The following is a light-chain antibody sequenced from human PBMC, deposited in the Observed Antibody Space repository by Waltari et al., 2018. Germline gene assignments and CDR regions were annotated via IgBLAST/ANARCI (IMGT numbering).Light chain of an antibody. CDR3: QHYLRLPAT. J-gene: IGKJ1*01. CDR1: QSVSRA. CDR2: GAS. V-gene: IGKV3-20*01. Sequence: EIVLTQSPGTLSLSPGERATLSCRASQSVSRALAWYQQKPGQAPRLLIYGASNRATGIPDRFSGSGSGTDFSLTISSLGPEDFAVYYCQHYLRLPATFGQGTKVEIK.